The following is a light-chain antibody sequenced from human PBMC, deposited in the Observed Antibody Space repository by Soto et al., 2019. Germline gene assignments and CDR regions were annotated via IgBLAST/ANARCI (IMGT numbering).Light chain of an antibody. J-gene: IGKJ4*01. CDR2: DAS. Sequence: IQLTQSPSSLSACVGDRVTITCRASQSISSWLAWYQQKPGKAPKLLIYDASSLESGVPARFSGSGSGTEFTLTISSLKNDDFAAYYCQHYRNFTHTFGGGTKVDIK. CDR3: QHYRNFTHT. V-gene: IGKV1-5*01. CDR1: QSISSW.